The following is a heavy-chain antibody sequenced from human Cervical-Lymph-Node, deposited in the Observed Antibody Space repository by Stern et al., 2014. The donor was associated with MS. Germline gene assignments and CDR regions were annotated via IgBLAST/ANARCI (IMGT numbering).Heavy chain of an antibody. J-gene: IGHJ6*02. Sequence: DQMVESGAEVKKPGSSVKGSCKASGDTFSNHPISWLRQAAGQGLEWMGGIIPIFATATYAQKYEGRVTISAGKQTSTAYMDLNDLRSADTAVYYCARHLVVVSGAIGSYNYGFDVWGQGTTVTVPS. CDR3: ARHLVVVSGAIGSYNYGFDV. CDR2: IIPIFATA. CDR1: GDTFSNHP. V-gene: IGHV1-69*06. D-gene: IGHD2-2*01.